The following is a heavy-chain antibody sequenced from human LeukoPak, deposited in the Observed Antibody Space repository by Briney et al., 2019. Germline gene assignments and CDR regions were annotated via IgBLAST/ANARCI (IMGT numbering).Heavy chain of an antibody. CDR3: ARLRPGYSSSSGADY. J-gene: IGHJ4*02. Sequence: SETLSLTCTVSGGSISSSSYYWGWIRQPPGKGLEWIGSIYYSGSTYYNPSLKSRVTISVDTSKNQFSLKLSSVTAADTAVYYCARLRPGYSSSSGADYWGQGTLVTVSS. V-gene: IGHV4-39*01. D-gene: IGHD6-6*01. CDR1: GGSISSSSYY. CDR2: IYYSGST.